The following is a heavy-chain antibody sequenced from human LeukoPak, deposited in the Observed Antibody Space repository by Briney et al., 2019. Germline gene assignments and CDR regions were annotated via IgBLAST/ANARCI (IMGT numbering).Heavy chain of an antibody. J-gene: IGHJ4*02. D-gene: IGHD2/OR15-2a*01. V-gene: IGHV4-31*03. CDR1: GGSISSGGYY. CDR2: IYYSGST. CDR3: ARGDNMAHFDY. Sequence: SETLSLTCTVSGGSISSGGYYWSWIRQHPGKGLEWIGYIYYSGSTYYNPSLKSRVTISVDTSKNQFSLKLSSVTAEDTAVYYCARGDNMAHFDYWGQGTLVTVSS.